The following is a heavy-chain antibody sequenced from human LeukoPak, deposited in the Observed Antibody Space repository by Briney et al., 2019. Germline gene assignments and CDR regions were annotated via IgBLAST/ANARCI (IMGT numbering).Heavy chain of an antibody. CDR2: ISAYNGNT. CDR3: ARLYGMVATQHSDY. J-gene: IGHJ4*02. CDR1: GYTFTSYG. Sequence: EASVKVSCKASGYTFTSYGISWVRQAPGQGLEWMGWISAYNGNTNYAQKFQGRVTMTTDTSTSTAYMELRSLRSDDTAVYYCARLYGMVATQHSDYWGQGTQVTVSS. V-gene: IGHV1-18*01. D-gene: IGHD5-12*01.